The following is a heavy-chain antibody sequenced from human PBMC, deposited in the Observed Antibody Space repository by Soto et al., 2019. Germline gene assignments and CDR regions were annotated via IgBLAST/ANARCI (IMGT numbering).Heavy chain of an antibody. V-gene: IGHV1-58*01. CDR1: GFTFTSSA. D-gene: IGHD3-22*01. Sequence: SVKVSCKASGFTFTSSAVQCVRQARGQLLEWIGWIVVGSGNTNYAQKFQERVTITRDMSTSTAYMELSSLRSEDTAVYYCAAQSLYYYDSSGSQYYFDYWGQGTLVTVSS. CDR3: AAQSLYYYDSSGSQYYFDY. J-gene: IGHJ4*02. CDR2: IVVGSGNT.